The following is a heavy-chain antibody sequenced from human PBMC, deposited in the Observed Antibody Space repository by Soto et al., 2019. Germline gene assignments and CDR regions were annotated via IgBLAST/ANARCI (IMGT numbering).Heavy chain of an antibody. Sequence: QVQLQQSGPGLVKPSQTLSLTCAISGDSVSSNSAAWNWIRQSPSRGLEWLGRAYYRSQCYYDTAVSVRRRITVIPDTYKHQVSLQQNSVTPEDTAVDYCTKQKGDSRTYNGMDVWGQGTTVTVSS. D-gene: IGHD2-21*02. CDR1: GDSVSSNSAA. V-gene: IGHV6-1*01. J-gene: IGHJ6*02. CDR3: TKQKGDSRTYNGMDV. CDR2: AYYRSQCYY.